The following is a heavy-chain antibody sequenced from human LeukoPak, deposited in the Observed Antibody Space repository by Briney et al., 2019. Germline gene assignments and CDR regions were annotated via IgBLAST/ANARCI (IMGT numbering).Heavy chain of an antibody. CDR2: ISSSGSTI. D-gene: IGHD2-2*01. CDR3: ARGLRPVVPAAMASVYYYYYGMDV. V-gene: IGHV3-48*03. J-gene: IGHJ6*02. Sequence: GGSLRLSCAASGFTFSSYEMNWVRQAPGKGLEWVSYISSSGSTIYYADSVKGRFTISRDNSKNTLYLQMNSLRAEDTAVYYCARGLRPVVPAAMASVYYYYYGMDVWGQGTTVTVSS. CDR1: GFTFSSYE.